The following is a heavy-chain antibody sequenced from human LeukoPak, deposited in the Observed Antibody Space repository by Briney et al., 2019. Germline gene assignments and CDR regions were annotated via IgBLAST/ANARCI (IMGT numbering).Heavy chain of an antibody. CDR1: GFTFSSYG. CDR3: AKDSYSSSRLYYFDY. CDR2: IWYDGSNK. Sequence: GGSLRLSCAASGFTFSSYGMHWVRQAPGKGLEWVAVIWYDGSNKYYADSVKGRFTISRDNSKNTLYLQMNSLRAEDTAVYYCAKDSYSSSRLYYFDYWGQGTLVTVSS. J-gene: IGHJ4*02. D-gene: IGHD6-6*01. V-gene: IGHV3-33*06.